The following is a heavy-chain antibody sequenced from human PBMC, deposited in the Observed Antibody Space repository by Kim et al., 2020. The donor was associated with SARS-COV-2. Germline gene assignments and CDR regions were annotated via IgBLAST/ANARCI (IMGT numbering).Heavy chain of an antibody. D-gene: IGHD6-19*01. Sequence: SADSGKGRFTIARDNPRNTLYLQMSSLRAEDTAVYYCASQGLISGRFFDYWGPGTLVTVSS. J-gene: IGHJ4*02. V-gene: IGHV3-23*01. CDR3: ASQGLISGRFFDY.